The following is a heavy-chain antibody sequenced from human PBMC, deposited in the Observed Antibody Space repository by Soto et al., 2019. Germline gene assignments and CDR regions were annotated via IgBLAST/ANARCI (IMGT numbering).Heavy chain of an antibody. V-gene: IGHV1-2*02. D-gene: IGHD3-22*01. Sequence: ASVKVSCKASGYTFTGYYMHWVRQAPGQGLEWMGWINPNSGGTNYAQKFQGRVTMTRDTSISTAYMELSRLRSDDTAVYYCARYYSDSSGSNWFDPWGQGTLVTVSS. CDR3: ARYYSDSSGSNWFDP. CDR2: INPNSGGT. CDR1: GYTFTGYY. J-gene: IGHJ5*02.